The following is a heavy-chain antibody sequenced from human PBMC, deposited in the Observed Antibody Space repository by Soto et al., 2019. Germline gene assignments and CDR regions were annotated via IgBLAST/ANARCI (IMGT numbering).Heavy chain of an antibody. Sequence: GASVKVSCKASGGTFGSDAITWVRQAPGQGLEWVGRIIPIFGTTNYAQNLQGRVTFSADKSTLTSYMELHSLTSDDTALYYCARDRTDSGYYTNWLDPWGQGTQVTVSS. CDR2: IIPIFGTT. V-gene: IGHV1-69*06. CDR1: GGTFGSDA. D-gene: IGHD3-22*01. CDR3: ARDRTDSGYYTNWLDP. J-gene: IGHJ5*02.